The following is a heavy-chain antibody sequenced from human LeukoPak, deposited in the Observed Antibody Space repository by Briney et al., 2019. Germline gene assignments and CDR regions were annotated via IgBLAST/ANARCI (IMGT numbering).Heavy chain of an antibody. Sequence: GGSLRLSCRASGFTFSDYYMSWMRQAPGKGLEWVSFISSSGSAEYYADSVKGRFTISRDNAKNLLYLQMSSLTAEDTAVYYCARDERYYDFWSGRDWGQGTLVTVSS. J-gene: IGHJ4*02. CDR2: ISSSGSAE. V-gene: IGHV3-11*04. CDR3: ARDERYYDFWSGRD. D-gene: IGHD3-3*01. CDR1: GFTFSDYY.